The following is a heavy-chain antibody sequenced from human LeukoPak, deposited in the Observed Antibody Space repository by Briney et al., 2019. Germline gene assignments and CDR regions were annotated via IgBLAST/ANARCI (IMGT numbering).Heavy chain of an antibody. CDR2: INHSGST. J-gene: IGHJ2*01. CDR1: GGSFSGYY. Sequence: PSETLSLTCAVYGGSFSGYYWTSIRQSPGKGLEWIGEINHSGSTNYNPSLKSRVTISVDTSKDQFSLKLSSVTAADTAVYYCARGAPHWYFDLWGRGTLVTVSS. CDR3: ARGAPHWYFDL. V-gene: IGHV4-34*01.